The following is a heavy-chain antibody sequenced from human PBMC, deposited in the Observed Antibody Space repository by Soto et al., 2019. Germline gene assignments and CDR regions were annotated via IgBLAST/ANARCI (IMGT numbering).Heavy chain of an antibody. V-gene: IGHV1-46*01. Sequence: ASVKVSCKASGYTFTSYYMHWVRQAPGQGLEWMGIINPSGGSTSYAQKFQGRVTMTRDTSTSTVYMELSSLRSEDTAVYYCARSVRGSSGYYSPFDYWGQGTLVTVSS. CDR3: ARSVRGSSGYYSPFDY. CDR1: GYTFTSYY. D-gene: IGHD3-22*01. J-gene: IGHJ4*02. CDR2: INPSGGST.